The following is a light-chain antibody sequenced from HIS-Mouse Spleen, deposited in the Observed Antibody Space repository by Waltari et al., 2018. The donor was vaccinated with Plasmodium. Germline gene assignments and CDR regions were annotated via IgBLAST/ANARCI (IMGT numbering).Light chain of an antibody. V-gene: IGLV2-23*01. CDR1: SSDVGSYNL. J-gene: IGLJ3*02. CDR3: CSYAGSSTNWV. Sequence: PGQSITISCTGTSSDVGSYNLVSWYQQHPGKAPKLMIYAGSKRTSGVSNRFSGSKSGNTASLTISGLQAEDDADYYCCSYAGSSTNWVFGGGTKLTVL. CDR2: AGS.